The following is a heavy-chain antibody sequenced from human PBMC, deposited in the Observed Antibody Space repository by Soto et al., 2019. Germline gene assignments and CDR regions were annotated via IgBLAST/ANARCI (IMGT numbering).Heavy chain of an antibody. Sequence: SETLSLTCTVSGGSISSYYWSWIRQPPGKGLEWIGYIYYSGSTNYNPSLKSRVTISVDTSKNQFSLKLSSVTAADTAVYYCARALLPLDRNSWYHWGQGTLVTVSS. J-gene: IGHJ4*02. CDR1: GGSISSYY. CDR3: ARALLPLDRNSWYH. CDR2: IYYSGST. V-gene: IGHV4-59*01. D-gene: IGHD6-13*01.